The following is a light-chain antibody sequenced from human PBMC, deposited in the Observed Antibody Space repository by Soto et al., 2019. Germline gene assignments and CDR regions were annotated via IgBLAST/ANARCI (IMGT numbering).Light chain of an antibody. Sequence: EIVMTQSPGTLSLSPGETATLSCRASQSGSSNYVAWFQQKPGQAPRLLIYGASSRATGVPDRFSASGSGTDFTLTNSRLEPEDFAVYYCQQYGRSPFTFGPGTQVEIK. CDR1: QSGSSNY. J-gene: IGKJ3*01. CDR3: QQYGRSPFT. V-gene: IGKV3-20*01. CDR2: GAS.